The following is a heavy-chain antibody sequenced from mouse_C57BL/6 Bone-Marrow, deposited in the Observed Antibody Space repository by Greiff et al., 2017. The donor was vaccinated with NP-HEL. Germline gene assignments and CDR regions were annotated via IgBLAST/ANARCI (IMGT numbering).Heavy chain of an antibody. CDR3: ASPTTVVEDYFDY. D-gene: IGHD1-1*01. CDR2: IYPRSGNT. CDR1: GYTFTSYG. V-gene: IGHV1-81*01. Sequence: QVQLQQSGAELARPGASVKLSCKASGYTFTSYGIIWVKQRTGQGLEWIGEIYPRSGNTYYNEKFKGKATLTADKSSSTAYMELRSLTSEDSAVYFCASPTTVVEDYFDYWGQGTTLTVSS. J-gene: IGHJ2*01.